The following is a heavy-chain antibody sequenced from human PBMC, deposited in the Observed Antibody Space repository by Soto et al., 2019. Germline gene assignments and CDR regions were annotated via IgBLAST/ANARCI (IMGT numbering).Heavy chain of an antibody. D-gene: IGHD3-10*01. V-gene: IGHV3-23*01. CDR2: ISGSGGST. CDR1: GFTFSSYS. CDR3: AKGQGSGSYPGPFDH. Sequence: PGGSLTLSCAACGFTFSSYSLPWVRQAAGKGLEWFSAISGSGGSTYYADSVKGRFTISRDNSKNTLYLQMNSLRAEYTAVYYCAKGQGSGSYPGPFDHWGQGT. J-gene: IGHJ4*02.